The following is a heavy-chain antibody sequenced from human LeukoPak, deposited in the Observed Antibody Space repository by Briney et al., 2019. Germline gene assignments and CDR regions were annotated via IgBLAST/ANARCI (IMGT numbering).Heavy chain of an antibody. CDR1: GGSISSYY. V-gene: IGHV4-4*09. D-gene: IGHD6-19*01. J-gene: IGHJ3*02. CDR2: IYTSGNT. CDR3: ARPYSSGWSGAFDI. Sequence: SETLSLTCAVSGGSISSYYWSWIRQPPGKGLEWIGNIYTSGNTNYNPSLKSRVAISVDTSKNQFSLKLNSVTAADTAVYYCARPYSSGWSGAFDIWGQGTMVTVSS.